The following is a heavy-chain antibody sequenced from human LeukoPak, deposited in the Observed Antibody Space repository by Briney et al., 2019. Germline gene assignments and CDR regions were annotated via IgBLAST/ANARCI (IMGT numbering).Heavy chain of an antibody. CDR2: MNPNSGNT. D-gene: IGHD3-3*01. CDR1: GYTFTSYD. J-gene: IGHJ4*02. Sequence: ASVKVSCKASGYTFTSYDINWVRQATGQGLEWMGWMNPNSGNTGYAQKFQGRVTITRNTSISTAYVELSSLRSEDTAVYYCARGTYYDFWSGYYHFDYWGQGTLVTVSS. V-gene: IGHV1-8*03. CDR3: ARGTYYDFWSGYYHFDY.